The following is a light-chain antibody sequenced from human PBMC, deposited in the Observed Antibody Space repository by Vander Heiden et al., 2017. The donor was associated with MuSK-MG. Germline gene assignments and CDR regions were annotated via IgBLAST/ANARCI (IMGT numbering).Light chain of an antibody. J-gene: IGKJ1*01. Sequence: DIVMTPSPDSLAMSLGERATINCKSSQSVLYSSNNKNYLAWYQQKPGQPPKLLIYWASTRESGVPDRFSGSGSGTDFTLTISSLQAEDVAVYYCQQYYRTPRTFGQGTKVEIK. CDR1: QSVLYSSNNKNY. CDR2: WAS. CDR3: QQYYRTPRT. V-gene: IGKV4-1*01.